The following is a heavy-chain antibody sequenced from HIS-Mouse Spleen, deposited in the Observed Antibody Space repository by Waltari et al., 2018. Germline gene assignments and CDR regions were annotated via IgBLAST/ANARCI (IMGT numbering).Heavy chain of an antibody. J-gene: IGHJ2*01. D-gene: IGHD6-13*01. Sequence: QLQLQESGPGLVKPSETLSLTCTVSGGPISSRSYYWGWVRQPPGTGLEWIGSIYYSGSTYYNPSLKSRVTISVDTSKKQFSLKLSSVTAADTAVYYCAREIPYSSSWYDWYFDLWGRGTLVTVSS. CDR1: GGPISSRSYY. CDR3: AREIPYSSSWYDWYFDL. V-gene: IGHV4-39*07. CDR2: IYYSGST.